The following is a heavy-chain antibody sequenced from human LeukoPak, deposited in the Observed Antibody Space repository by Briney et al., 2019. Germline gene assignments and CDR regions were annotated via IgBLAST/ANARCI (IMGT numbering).Heavy chain of an antibody. J-gene: IGHJ6*02. CDR3: ARDNPYYYYGMGV. V-gene: IGHV3-53*04. CDR2: IYSGGST. D-gene: IGHD1-14*01. Sequence: GGSLRLSCAASGFTVSSNYMSWVRQAPGKGLEWVSVIYSGGSTYYADSVKGRFTISRHNSKNTLYLQMNSLRAEDTAVYYCARDNPYYYYGMGVWGQGTTVTVSS. CDR1: GFTVSSNY.